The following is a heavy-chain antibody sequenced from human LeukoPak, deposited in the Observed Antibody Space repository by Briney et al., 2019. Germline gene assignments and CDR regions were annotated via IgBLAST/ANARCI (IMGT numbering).Heavy chain of an antibody. CDR1: GYTFSGDY. CDR3: ARGRGGASTGFDH. J-gene: IGHJ4*02. D-gene: IGHD3-16*01. CDR2: INSKSGAR. Sequence: ASLKVSCKASGYTFSGDYMHWVRQAPGQGLESMGWINSKSGARNYAPKFQGRVTFSRDNSISTAYMELSSLRSDDTAIYYCARGRGGASTGFDHWGRGTLVTVSS. V-gene: IGHV1-2*02.